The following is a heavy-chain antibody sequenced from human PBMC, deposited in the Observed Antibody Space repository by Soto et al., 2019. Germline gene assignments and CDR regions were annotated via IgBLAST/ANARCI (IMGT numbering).Heavy chain of an antibody. CDR1: GYTFTGYY. J-gene: IGHJ5*02. V-gene: IGHV1-2*02. Sequence: ASVKVSCKASGYTFTGYYMHCVRQAPGQGLEWMGWINPNSGGTNYAQKFQGRVTMTRDTSISTAYMELSRLRSDDTAVYYCARDEGRSSVWFDPWGQGTLVTVSS. D-gene: IGHD6-19*01. CDR2: INPNSGGT. CDR3: ARDEGRSSVWFDP.